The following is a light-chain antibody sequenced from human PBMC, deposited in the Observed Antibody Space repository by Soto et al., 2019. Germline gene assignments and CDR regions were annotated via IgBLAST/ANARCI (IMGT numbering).Light chain of an antibody. CDR3: SAYVGSNNLL. J-gene: IGLJ2*01. Sequence: ALTQPPSASGSPGQSVTISCTGTSSDVGYYNFVSWYQQHPGKAPKLMIYDVTKRPSGVPDRFSGSKSGNTAYLTVSGLQAEDEADYYCSAYVGSNNLLFGGGTKLTVL. V-gene: IGLV2-8*01. CDR1: SSDVGYYNF. CDR2: DVT.